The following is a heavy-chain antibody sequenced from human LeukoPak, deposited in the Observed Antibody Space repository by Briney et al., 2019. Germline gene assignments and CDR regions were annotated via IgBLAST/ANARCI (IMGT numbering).Heavy chain of an antibody. Sequence: SETLSLTCTVSGGSISSYYWSWIRQPPGKGLEWIGYIYYSGSTNYNPSLKSRVTISVDTSKNQFSLKLSSVTAADTAVYYCARHFTAAYSSPFDPWGQGTLVTVSS. CDR1: GGSISSYY. CDR3: ARHFTAAYSSPFDP. V-gene: IGHV4-59*01. J-gene: IGHJ5*02. CDR2: IYYSGST. D-gene: IGHD6-13*01.